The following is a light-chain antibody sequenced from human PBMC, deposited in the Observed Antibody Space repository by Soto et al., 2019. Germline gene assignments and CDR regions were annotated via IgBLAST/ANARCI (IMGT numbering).Light chain of an antibody. Sequence: SYELTQPPSVSVAPGQTARISCGGNNIGSKSVHWYQQMPGQAPVLVVYDDSDRPSGIPERFSGSNSGNTATLTISGVEAGDEADYYCQVWDSSSDHYVFGNGTKVTV. CDR1: NIGSKS. J-gene: IGLJ1*01. CDR2: DDS. CDR3: QVWDSSSDHYV. V-gene: IGLV3-21*02.